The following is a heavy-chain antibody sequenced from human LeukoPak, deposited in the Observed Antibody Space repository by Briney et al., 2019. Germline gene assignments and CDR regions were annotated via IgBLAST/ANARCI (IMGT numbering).Heavy chain of an antibody. CDR2: IYSGGST. V-gene: IGHV3-53*01. Sequence: PGGSLRLSCAASGFTVSSNYMSWVRQTPGKGLEWVSVIYSGGSTYYADSVKGRFTISRDNSKNTLYLQMNSLRAEDTAVYYCARVRADIAVSWFDYWGQGTLVTVSS. CDR3: ARVRADIAVSWFDY. CDR1: GFTVSSNY. D-gene: IGHD6-19*01. J-gene: IGHJ4*02.